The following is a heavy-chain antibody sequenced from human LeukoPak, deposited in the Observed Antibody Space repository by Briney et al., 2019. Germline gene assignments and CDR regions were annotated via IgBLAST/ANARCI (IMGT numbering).Heavy chain of an antibody. CDR1: GGSISSYY. Sequence: SETLSLTCTVSGGSISSYYWSWIRQPPGKGLEWIGYIYYSGSTNYIPSLKSRVTISVDTSKNQFSLKLSSVTAADTAVYYCARDTLPGIAAAGLDYWGQGTLVTVSS. CDR2: IYYSGST. D-gene: IGHD6-13*01. CDR3: ARDTLPGIAAAGLDY. V-gene: IGHV4-59*01. J-gene: IGHJ4*02.